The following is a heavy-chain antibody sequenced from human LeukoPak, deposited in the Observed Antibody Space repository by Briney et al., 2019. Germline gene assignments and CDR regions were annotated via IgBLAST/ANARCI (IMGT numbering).Heavy chain of an antibody. J-gene: IGHJ6*02. CDR2: IYYSGST. CDR1: GGSISSYY. CDR3: ARARVVVIPKAYYYYGMDV. D-gene: IGHD2-21*01. Sequence: SETLSLTCTVSGGSISSYYRSWIRQPPGKGLEWIGYIYYSGSTNYNPSLKSRVTISVDTSKNQFSLKLSSVTAADTAVYYCARARVVVIPKAYYYYGMDVWGQGTTVTVSS. V-gene: IGHV4-59*01.